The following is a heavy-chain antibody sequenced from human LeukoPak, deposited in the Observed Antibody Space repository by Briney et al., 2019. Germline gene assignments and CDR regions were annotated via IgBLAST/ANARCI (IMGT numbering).Heavy chain of an antibody. V-gene: IGHV3-53*01. CDR1: GXTVSSNY. D-gene: IGHD3-22*01. Sequence: PGGSLRLSCAASGXTVSSNYMSWVRQAPGKGLEWVSVIYSGGSTYYADSVKGRFTISRDNSKNTLYLQMNSLRAEDTAVYYCATKDSSGYIDAFDIWGQGTMVTVSS. J-gene: IGHJ3*02. CDR2: IYSGGST. CDR3: ATKDSSGYIDAFDI.